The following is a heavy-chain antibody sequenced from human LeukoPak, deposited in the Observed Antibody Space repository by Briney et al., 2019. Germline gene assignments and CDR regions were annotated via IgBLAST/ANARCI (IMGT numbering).Heavy chain of an antibody. J-gene: IGHJ4*02. CDR1: GYTFTSYG. D-gene: IGHD3-10*01. CDR2: ISAYNGNT. CDR3: ERDREAYYGSGSSPLLDY. Sequence: ASVKVSCKASGYTFTSYGISWVRQAPGQGLEWMGWISAYNGNTNYAQKLQGRVTMTTDTSTSTAYMELRSLRSDDTAVYYCERDREAYYGSGSSPLLDYWGQGTLVTVSS. V-gene: IGHV1-18*04.